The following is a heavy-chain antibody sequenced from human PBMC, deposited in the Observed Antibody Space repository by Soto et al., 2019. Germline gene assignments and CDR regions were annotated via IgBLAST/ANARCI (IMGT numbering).Heavy chain of an antibody. V-gene: IGHV3-23*01. CDR2: MSGNGGST. Sequence: GGSLRLSCAASGFTFSSYVMNWVRQAPGKGLEWVSAMSGNGGSTYYADSVKGRFAISRDNSQNTLYLQMNSLRAEDTAAYYCAKGTPELKYYFDYWGHGTLVTVSS. CDR1: GFTFSSYV. D-gene: IGHD1-26*01. J-gene: IGHJ4*01. CDR3: AKGTPELKYYFDY.